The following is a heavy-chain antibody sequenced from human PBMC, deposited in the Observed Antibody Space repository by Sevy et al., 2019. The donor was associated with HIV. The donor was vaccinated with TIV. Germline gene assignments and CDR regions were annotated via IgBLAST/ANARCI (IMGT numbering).Heavy chain of an antibody. Sequence: GGSLRLSCAASGFTFSYYDMNWVRQAPGKGLEWVSSISSAGSCIKYGDSVKGRFTISRDNARNSLYLQMNSLRAEDTAVYFCARNLDYYDTSAFYSWGQGTPVTVSS. V-gene: IGHV3-21*01. CDR3: ARNLDYYDTSAFYS. CDR1: GFTFSYYD. D-gene: IGHD3-22*01. J-gene: IGHJ5*01. CDR2: ISSAGSCI.